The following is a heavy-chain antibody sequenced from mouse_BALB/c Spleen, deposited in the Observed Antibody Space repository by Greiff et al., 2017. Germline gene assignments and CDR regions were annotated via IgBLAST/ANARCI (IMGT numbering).Heavy chain of an antibody. Sequence: QVQLKQPGAELVKPGAPVKLSCKASGYTFTSYWMNWVKQRPGRGLEWIGRIDPSDSETHYNQKFKDKATLTVDKSSSTAYIQLSSLTSEDSAVYYCARRYGNYYWYFDVWGAGTTVTVSS. CDR3: ARRYGNYYWYFDV. CDR1: GYTFTSYW. D-gene: IGHD2-10*02. J-gene: IGHJ1*01. V-gene: IGHV1-69*02. CDR2: IDPSDSET.